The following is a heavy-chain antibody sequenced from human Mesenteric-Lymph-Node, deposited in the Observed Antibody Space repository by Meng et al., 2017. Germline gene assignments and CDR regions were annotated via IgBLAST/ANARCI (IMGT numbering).Heavy chain of an antibody. V-gene: IGHV3-23*01. D-gene: IGHD3-22*01. Sequence: GESLKISCAASGFTFSSYAMSWVRQAPGKGLEWVSAISGSGGSTYYADSVKGRFTISRDNSKNTLYLQMNSLRAEDTAVYYCAMLSYYYDSSGYYFDYWGQGTLVTVFS. CDR2: ISGSGGST. CDR3: AMLSYYYDSSGYYFDY. CDR1: GFTFSSYA. J-gene: IGHJ4*02.